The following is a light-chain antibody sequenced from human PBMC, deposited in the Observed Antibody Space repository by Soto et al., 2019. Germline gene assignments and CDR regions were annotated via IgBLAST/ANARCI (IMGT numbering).Light chain of an antibody. CDR3: SSYTTSNTLL. Sequence: QSALTQPASVSGSPGQSITISCTGTGGDIGAYNYVSWYQQHPGKAPKLMIYDVSDRPSGVSNRFSGSKSGNTASLTIYGLRSEDEADYYCSSYTTSNTLLFGGGTKLTVL. V-gene: IGLV2-14*01. CDR1: GGDIGAYNY. CDR2: DVS. J-gene: IGLJ2*01.